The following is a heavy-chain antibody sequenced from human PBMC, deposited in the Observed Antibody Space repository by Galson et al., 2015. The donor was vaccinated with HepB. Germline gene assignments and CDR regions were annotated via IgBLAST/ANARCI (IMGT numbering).Heavy chain of an antibody. V-gene: IGHV3-7*03. Sequence: APGKGLEWVANIKQDGSEKYYVDSVKGRFTISRDNAKNSLYLQMNSLRAEDTAVYYCARHYDYVWGSYRIPGGYFDYWGQGTLVTVSP. CDR3: ARHYDYVWGSYRIPGGYFDY. CDR2: IKQDGSEK. J-gene: IGHJ4*02. D-gene: IGHD3-16*02.